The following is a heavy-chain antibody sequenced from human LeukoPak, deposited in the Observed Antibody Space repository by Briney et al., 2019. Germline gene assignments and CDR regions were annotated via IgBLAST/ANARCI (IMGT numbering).Heavy chain of an antibody. CDR3: ARCFSSNWFGRYDYYMDV. V-gene: IGHV1-69*13. Sequence: GASVKVSCKASGGTFSSYAISWVRQAPGQGLEWMGGIIPIFGTANYAQKFQGRVTITADESTSTAYMELSSLRSEDTAVYYCARCFSSNWFGRYDYYMDVWGKGTTVTVSS. CDR2: IIPIFGTA. CDR1: GGTFSSYA. D-gene: IGHD6-13*01. J-gene: IGHJ6*03.